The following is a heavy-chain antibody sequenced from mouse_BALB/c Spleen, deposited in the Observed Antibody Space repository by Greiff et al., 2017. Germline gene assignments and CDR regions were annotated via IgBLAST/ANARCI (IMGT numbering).Heavy chain of an antibody. D-gene: IGHD2-14*01. CDR1: GFPFTGYG. Sequence: VQLQESGPELVRPGVSVKISCKGSGFPFTGYGMPWVKQSPAKRLEWIGVISTYSGNTNYNQKFKGKATMTVDKSSSTAYMELARLTSEDSAIYYCARSGYRYDEVAYWGQGTLVTVSA. CDR3: ARSGYRYDEVAY. J-gene: IGHJ3*01. V-gene: IGHV1-67*01. CDR2: ISTYSGNT.